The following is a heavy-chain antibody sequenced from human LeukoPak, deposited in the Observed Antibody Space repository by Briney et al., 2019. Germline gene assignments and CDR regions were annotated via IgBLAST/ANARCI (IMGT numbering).Heavy chain of an antibody. CDR1: GFTFSTYA. CDR3: ARDVAAGAFDY. D-gene: IGHD6-19*01. V-gene: IGHV3-21*01. CDR2: ISSTGSYM. Sequence: GGSLRLSCAASGFTFSTYAMNWVRQAPGKGLEWVSSISSTGSYMSYADSVKGRFTISRDNAKNSLYLQVSSLRAEDTAVYYCARDVAAGAFDYWGQGTLVTVSS. J-gene: IGHJ4*02.